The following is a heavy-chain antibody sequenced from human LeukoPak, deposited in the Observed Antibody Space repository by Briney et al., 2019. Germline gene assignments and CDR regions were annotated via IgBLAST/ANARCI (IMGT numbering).Heavy chain of an antibody. V-gene: IGHV4-39*01. J-gene: IGHJ4*02. CDR1: GGSISSSSYY. D-gene: IGHD4-17*01. CDR2: IYYSGST. Sequence: SETLSLTCTVSGGSISSSSYYWGWIRQPPGKGLEWIGSIYYSGSTYYNPSLKSRVTISVDTSKNQFSLKLSSVTAADTAVYCCATRTTLFDYWGQGTLVTVSS. CDR3: ATRTTLFDY.